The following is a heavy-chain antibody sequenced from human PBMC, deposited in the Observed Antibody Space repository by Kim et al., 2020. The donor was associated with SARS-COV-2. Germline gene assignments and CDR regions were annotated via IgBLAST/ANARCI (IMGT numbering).Heavy chain of an antibody. J-gene: IGHJ4*02. CDR1: GYTFTGYY. V-gene: IGHV1-2*06. CDR2: INPNSGGT. CDR3: ARGHYGDYEYYFDY. D-gene: IGHD4-17*01. Sequence: ASVKVSCKASGYTFTGYYMHWVRQAPGQGLEWMGRINPNSGGTNYAQKFQGRVTMTRDTSISTAYMELSRLRSDDTAVYYCARGHYGDYEYYFDYWGQGTLVTVSS.